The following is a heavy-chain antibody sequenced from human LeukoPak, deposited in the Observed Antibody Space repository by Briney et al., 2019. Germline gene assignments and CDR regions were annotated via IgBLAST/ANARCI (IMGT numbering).Heavy chain of an antibody. Sequence: GGSLRLSCAASGFTFSSYGMHWVRHAPGKGLEWVAVISYDGSNKYYADSVKGRFTISRGNSKNTLYLQMNSLRAEDTAVYYCAKDPHFDRIAAAGAFDYWGQGTLVTVSS. V-gene: IGHV3-30*18. J-gene: IGHJ4*02. CDR1: GFTFSSYG. CDR2: ISYDGSNK. CDR3: AKDPHFDRIAAAGAFDY. D-gene: IGHD6-13*01.